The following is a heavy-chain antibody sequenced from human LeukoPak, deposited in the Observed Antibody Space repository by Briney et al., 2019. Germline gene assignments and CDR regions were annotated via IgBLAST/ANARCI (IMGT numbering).Heavy chain of an antibody. V-gene: IGHV4-59*01. CDR1: GGSISPYF. J-gene: IGHJ5*02. CDR3: ARDDYRGVTNFDH. CDR2: ISYTGST. Sequence: SETLSLTCTVSGGSISPYFWSWMRQTPGKGLEWIGYISYTGSTNYNPALKSRVTISVDTSKNQFSLQLTSVTAADTAVYYCARDDYRGVTNFDHWGQGTLVTVSS. D-gene: IGHD3-10*01.